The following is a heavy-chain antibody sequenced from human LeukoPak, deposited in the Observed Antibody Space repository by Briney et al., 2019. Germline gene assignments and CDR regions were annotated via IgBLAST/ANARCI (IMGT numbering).Heavy chain of an antibody. J-gene: IGHJ6*03. Sequence: GGSLRLSCAASGFTFSTYWMTWVRQAPGKGLEWVANIKVDGSEKYYVDAVKGRFTISRDNAKDSLYLQMNGLRAEDTAIYYCARAQWTAFDYYYYMDVWGKGTTVTVSS. D-gene: IGHD3/OR15-3a*01. CDR1: GFTFSTYW. CDR3: ARAQWTAFDYYYYMDV. V-gene: IGHV3-7*01. CDR2: IKVDGSEK.